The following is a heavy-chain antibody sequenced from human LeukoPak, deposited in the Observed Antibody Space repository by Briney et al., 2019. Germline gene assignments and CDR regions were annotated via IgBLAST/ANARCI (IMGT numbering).Heavy chain of an antibody. V-gene: IGHV4-59*01. CDR1: GASISTYY. CDR3: ARAGGWWSFDY. Sequence: SETLSLTCTVSGASISTYYWSWIRQPPGRGLEWIGYLFFGGSTNYSPSLKSRVTISSDTSKNQLSLKLTSVTAADTAVYYCARAGGWWSFDYLGQGTLVTVSS. CDR2: LFFGGST. D-gene: IGHD6-19*01. J-gene: IGHJ4*02.